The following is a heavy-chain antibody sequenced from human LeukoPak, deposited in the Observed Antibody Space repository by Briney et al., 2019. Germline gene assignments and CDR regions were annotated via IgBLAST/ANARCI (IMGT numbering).Heavy chain of an antibody. Sequence: GGSLRLSCAASGFTFSSYSMNWVRQAPGKGLEWVSSISSSSSYTYYADSVKGRFTISRDNAKNSLYLQMNSLRDEDTAVYYCAGVTPGKLLLPVAYWGQGTLVTVSS. CDR1: GFTFSSYS. D-gene: IGHD2-15*01. CDR3: AGVTPGKLLLPVAY. CDR2: ISSSSSYT. J-gene: IGHJ4*02. V-gene: IGHV3-21*01.